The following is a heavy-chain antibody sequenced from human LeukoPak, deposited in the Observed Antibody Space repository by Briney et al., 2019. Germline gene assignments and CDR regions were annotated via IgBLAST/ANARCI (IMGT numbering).Heavy chain of an antibody. CDR3: ARDAHCSSTSCYYFDY. CDR1: GFTFSTYG. D-gene: IGHD2-2*01. J-gene: IGHJ4*02. CDR2: IWNDGSNK. V-gene: IGHV3-33*01. Sequence: GRCLRLSCAASGFTFSTYGTDCGRQAPGKGLEWVAVIWNDGSNKYHADSVKGRFAISRDNSKNTLYRQMNSLRAEETAVYNCARDAHCSSTSCYYFDYWGQGTLVTVSS.